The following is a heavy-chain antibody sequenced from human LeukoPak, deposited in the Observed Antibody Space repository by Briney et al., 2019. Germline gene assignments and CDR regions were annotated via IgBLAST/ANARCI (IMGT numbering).Heavy chain of an antibody. CDR3: ARHRDRRDAFDI. CDR1: GGSISSSSYY. J-gene: IGHJ3*02. Sequence: PSETLSLTCTVSGGSISSSSYYWGWIRQPPGEGLEWIGSIYYSGSTYYNPSLKSRVTISVDTSKNQFSLKLSSVTAADTAVYYCARHRDRRDAFDIWGQGTMVTVSS. D-gene: IGHD3-10*01. CDR2: IYYSGST. V-gene: IGHV4-39*01.